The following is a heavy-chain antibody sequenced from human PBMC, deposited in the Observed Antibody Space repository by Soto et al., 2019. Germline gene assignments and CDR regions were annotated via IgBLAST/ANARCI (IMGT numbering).Heavy chain of an antibody. Sequence: QVQLQESGPGLVMPSQTLSLTFAVSGGSIDDINSDWTWIRQSPGRSPEWIGYIHNPGNTLYSPSLKRRLAISRARSNSQLSLKLSAVTAADTAFYYCARSTYGEGYPHFFADWGQGTLVTVSS. CDR3: ARSTYGEGYPHFFAD. CDR2: IHNPGNT. J-gene: IGHJ4*02. D-gene: IGHD3-16*02. CDR1: GGSIDDINSD. V-gene: IGHV4-30-4*01.